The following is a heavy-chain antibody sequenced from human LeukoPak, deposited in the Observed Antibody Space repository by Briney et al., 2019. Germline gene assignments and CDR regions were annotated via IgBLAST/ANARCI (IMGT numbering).Heavy chain of an antibody. CDR1: GGSISSYY. CDR2: IYYSGST. CDR3: ARRYCSGGSCYSGGNWFDP. D-gene: IGHD2-15*01. J-gene: IGHJ5*02. V-gene: IGHV4-59*08. Sequence: KSSETLSLTCTVSGGSISSYYWSCLRHPPGKGLEWIGYIYYSGSTSYNPSLKSRVTISVDTSKNQFSLKLSSVTAADTAVYYCARRYCSGGSCYSGGNWFDPWGQGTLVTVSS.